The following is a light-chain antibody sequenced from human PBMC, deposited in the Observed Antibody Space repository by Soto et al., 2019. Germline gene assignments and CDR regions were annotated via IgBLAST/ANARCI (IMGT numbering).Light chain of an antibody. CDR1: SSNIGAGYD. J-gene: IGLJ3*02. V-gene: IGLV1-40*01. CDR3: QSYDSSLNGWV. CDR2: DNS. Sequence: QSVLTQPPSVSGAPGQRVTISCTGSSSNIGAGYDVHWYQHLPGTAPKLLIYDNSNRPSGVPDRFSGSKSGTSVSLAITGLQAEDEADYYCQSYDSSLNGWVFGGGIKLTVL.